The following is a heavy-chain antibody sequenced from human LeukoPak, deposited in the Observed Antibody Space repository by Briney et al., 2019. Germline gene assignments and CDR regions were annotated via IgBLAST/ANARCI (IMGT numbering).Heavy chain of an antibody. J-gene: IGHJ5*02. CDR2: IYYSGSI. CDR1: GGSISSYY. D-gene: IGHD3-3*01. CDR3: ARDRREYYDFWSGYLGANWFDP. Sequence: PSETLSLTCTVSGGSISSYYWSWIRQPPGKGLEWIGYIYYSGSINYNPSLKSRVTISVDTSKNQFSLKLSSVTAADTAVYYCARDRREYYDFWSGYLGANWFDPWGQGTLVTVSS. V-gene: IGHV4-59*01.